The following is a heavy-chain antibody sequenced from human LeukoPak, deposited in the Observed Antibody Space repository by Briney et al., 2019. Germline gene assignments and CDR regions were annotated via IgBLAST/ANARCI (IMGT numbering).Heavy chain of an antibody. V-gene: IGHV3-21*01. Sequence: GGSPRLSCAASGFTFSSYSMNWVRQAPGKGLEWVSSISSSSSYIYYADSVKGRFTISRDNAKNSLYLQMNSLRAEDTAVYYCARESERWLANWGQGTLVTVSS. CDR2: ISSSSSYI. D-gene: IGHD5-24*01. CDR1: GFTFSSYS. CDR3: ARESERWLAN. J-gene: IGHJ4*02.